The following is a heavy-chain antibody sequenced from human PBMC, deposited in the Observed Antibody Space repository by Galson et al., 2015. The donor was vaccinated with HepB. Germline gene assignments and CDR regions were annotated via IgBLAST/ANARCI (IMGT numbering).Heavy chain of an antibody. Sequence: ETLSLTCAVYGGSFSGYYWSWIRQPPGKGLEWIGEINHSGSTNYNPSLKSRVTISVDTSKNQFSLKLSSVTAADTAVYYCASLPEKLYSNWFDPWGQGTLVTVSS. CDR3: ASLPEKLYSNWFDP. D-gene: IGHD2-2*02. CDR1: GGSFSGYY. J-gene: IGHJ5*02. CDR2: INHSGST. V-gene: IGHV4-34*01.